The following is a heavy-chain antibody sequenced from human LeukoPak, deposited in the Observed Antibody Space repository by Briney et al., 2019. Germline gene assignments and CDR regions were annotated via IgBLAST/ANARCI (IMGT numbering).Heavy chain of an antibody. CDR3: ARDSGSSDWGGSDYYFDF. J-gene: IGHJ4*02. D-gene: IGHD7-27*01. CDR2: LNPNSGGT. CDR1: GYTFTGYY. Sequence: ASVKVSCKASGYTFTGYYMHWVRQAPGQGLEWMGWLNPNSGGTNYAQKFQDRVTMTRDTSISTAYMELMSLRSDDTAVYFCARDSGSSDWGGSDYYFDFWGQGTLVTVSS. V-gene: IGHV1-2*02.